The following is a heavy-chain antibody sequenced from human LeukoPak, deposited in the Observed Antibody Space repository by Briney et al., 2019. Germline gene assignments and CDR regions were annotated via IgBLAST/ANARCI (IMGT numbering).Heavy chain of an antibody. J-gene: IGHJ4*02. CDR1: GRSISSYY. CDR2: IYDSGST. Sequence: SETLSLTCTVSGRSISSYYWSWIRQPPGKGLEWIGYIYDSGSTNYNPSLKSRVTISVDTSKKQFSLKLSSVTAADTAVYYCARLAYSSGWYFHFDYWGQGTLVTVSS. CDR3: ARLAYSSGWYFHFDY. D-gene: IGHD6-19*01. V-gene: IGHV4-59*08.